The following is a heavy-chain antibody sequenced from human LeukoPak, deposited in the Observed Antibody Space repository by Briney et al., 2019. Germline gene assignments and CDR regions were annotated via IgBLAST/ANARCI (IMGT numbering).Heavy chain of an antibody. Sequence: GGSLRLSCAASGFTVSSNYMSWVRQAPGKGLEWVSVIYSGGSTYYADSVKGRFTISRDNSKNTLYLQMNSLRAEDMAVYYCARKISSGWYGGYYDYWGQGTLVTVSS. CDR3: ARKISSGWYGGYYDY. J-gene: IGHJ4*02. D-gene: IGHD6-19*01. CDR1: GFTVSSNY. V-gene: IGHV3-66*01. CDR2: IYSGGST.